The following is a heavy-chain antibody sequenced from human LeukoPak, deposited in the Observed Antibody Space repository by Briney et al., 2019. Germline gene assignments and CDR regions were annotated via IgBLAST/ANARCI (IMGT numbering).Heavy chain of an antibody. CDR1: GFNFSNYW. J-gene: IGHJ3*02. Sequence: GGSLRLSCVVSGFNFSNYWMTWDRQAPGKGLEWVASIKQDGSEKFYVDSVEGRFTISRDNPKKSLYLQMNGLGAEDTAIYYCAREVDIAAAGSDDAFDIWGQGTNVIVSS. CDR2: IKQDGSEK. D-gene: IGHD6-13*01. V-gene: IGHV3-7*01. CDR3: AREVDIAAAGSDDAFDI.